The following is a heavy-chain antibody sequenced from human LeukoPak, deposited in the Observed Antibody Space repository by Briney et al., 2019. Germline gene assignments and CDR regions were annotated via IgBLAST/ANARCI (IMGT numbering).Heavy chain of an antibody. CDR2: IYYSGTT. CDR3: ARAYTSGPIFDN. V-gene: IGHV4-30-4*01. D-gene: IGHD6-19*01. J-gene: IGHJ4*02. Sequence: SQTLSLTCSVAGDSINGADYYWSWIRQSPGEGLEWIGYIYYSGTTYYSPSIKSRVSISVDTSNNQFSLKLTSVTAADTAVYYCARAYTSGPIFDNWGQGILVTVSS. CDR1: GDSINGADYY.